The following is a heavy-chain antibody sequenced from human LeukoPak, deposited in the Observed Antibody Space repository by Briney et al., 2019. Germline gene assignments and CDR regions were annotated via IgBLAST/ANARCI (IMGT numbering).Heavy chain of an antibody. CDR2: IRSKTFGGTT. CDR1: GFTFGDYS. Sequence: GRSLRLSCTASGFTFGDYSMSWVRQAPGKGLEWVGFIRSKTFGGTTEYAASVKGRFTISRDDSKGIAYLQMNSLKTEDTAVYYCTRDPDCSSISCHGYFDYWGQGTLVTVSS. J-gene: IGHJ4*02. V-gene: IGHV3-49*04. D-gene: IGHD2-2*01. CDR3: TRDPDCSSISCHGYFDY.